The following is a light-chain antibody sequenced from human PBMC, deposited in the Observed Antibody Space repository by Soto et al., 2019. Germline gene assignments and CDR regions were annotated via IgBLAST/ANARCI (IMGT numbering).Light chain of an antibody. CDR1: QSISSW. V-gene: IGKV1-5*03. J-gene: IGKJ3*01. Sequence: DIQMTQSPSTLSASVGDRVTITCRASQSISSWLAWYQQKPGKAPKLLIYKASSLESGVPSRFSGSGSGTEFTLTISSLQPDDFATYYCQHYNSDQFTFGPGTKVDIK. CDR2: KAS. CDR3: QHYNSDQFT.